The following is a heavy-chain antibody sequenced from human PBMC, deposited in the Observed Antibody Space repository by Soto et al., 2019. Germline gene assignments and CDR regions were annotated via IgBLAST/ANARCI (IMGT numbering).Heavy chain of an antibody. CDR3: ARAYNFWSGYLDAFDI. CDR1: GYXFTSYY. CDR2: INPSGGIT. Sequence: ASVKVSCKASGYXFTSYYMHWVRQAPGQGLEWMGIINPSGGITSYAQKFQGRVTMTRDTSTSTVYMELSSLRSEDTAVYYCARAYNFWSGYLDAFDIWGQGTMVTVSS. J-gene: IGHJ3*02. V-gene: IGHV1-46*03. D-gene: IGHD3-3*01.